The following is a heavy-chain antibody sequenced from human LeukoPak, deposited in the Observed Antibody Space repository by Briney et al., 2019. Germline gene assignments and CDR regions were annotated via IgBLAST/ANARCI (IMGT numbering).Heavy chain of an antibody. CDR1: GGSISSYY. CDR3: ARATYYDSSGYVVWFDP. J-gene: IGHJ5*02. D-gene: IGHD3-22*01. Sequence: SETLSLTCTVSGGSISSYYWSWIRQPPGKGLEWIGYIYYSGSTNYNPSLKSRVTISVDTSKNQFSLKLSSVTAADTAVYYCARATYYDSSGYVVWFDPWGQGTLVTVSS. CDR2: IYYSGST. V-gene: IGHV4-59*01.